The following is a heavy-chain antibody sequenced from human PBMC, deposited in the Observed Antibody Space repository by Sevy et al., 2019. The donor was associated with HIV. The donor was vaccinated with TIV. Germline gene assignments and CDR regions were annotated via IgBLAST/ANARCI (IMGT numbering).Heavy chain of an antibody. CDR1: GFTFSSYG. J-gene: IGHJ4*02. CDR2: ISYDGSNK. Sequence: GGSLRLSCAASGFTFSSYGMHWVRQAPGKGLEWVAVISYDGSNKYDADSVKGRFTISKDNSKNTLYLQMNSLRAEDTAVYYCAKEGSSGDSSGWLDYWGQGTLVTVSS. D-gene: IGHD3-22*01. V-gene: IGHV3-30*18. CDR3: AKEGSSGDSSGWLDY.